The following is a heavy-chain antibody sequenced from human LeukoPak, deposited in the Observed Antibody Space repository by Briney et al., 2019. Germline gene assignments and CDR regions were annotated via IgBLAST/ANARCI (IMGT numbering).Heavy chain of an antibody. CDR2: INPKSGDT. Sequence: ASVKVSCKASGYTFTGYYMHWVRQAPGQGPEWMEWINPKSGDTNYAKKFQGRITITRDTSISTAYMELSRLSSDDTAEYYCARDHDYGDYGYFQHWGQGTLVTVSS. CDR1: GYTFTGYY. D-gene: IGHD4-17*01. V-gene: IGHV1-2*02. J-gene: IGHJ1*01. CDR3: ARDHDYGDYGYFQH.